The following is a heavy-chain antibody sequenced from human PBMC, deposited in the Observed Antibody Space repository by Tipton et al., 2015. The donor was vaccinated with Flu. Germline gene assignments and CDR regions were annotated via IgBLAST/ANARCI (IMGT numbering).Heavy chain of an antibody. V-gene: IGHV4-4*07. CDR2: IYTTGST. D-gene: IGHD3-10*01. Sequence: TLSLTCTVSGGSISSYYWSWIRQPPGKGLEWIGRIYTTGSTNYNPSLKSRVTISADTSKNQFSLKLTSVTAADTAVYYCARGSGSGTFVIFEYWGQGMLVTVSS. J-gene: IGHJ4*02. CDR3: ARGSGSGTFVIFEY. CDR1: GGSISSYY.